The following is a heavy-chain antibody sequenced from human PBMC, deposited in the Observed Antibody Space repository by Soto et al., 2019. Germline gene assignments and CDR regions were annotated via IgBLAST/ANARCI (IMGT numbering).Heavy chain of an antibody. CDR3: ARDKTPYYDILTGYYTPTYMDV. CDR1: SYTFTSYG. Sequence: QVQLVQSGAEVKKPGASVKVSCKASSYTFTSYGISWVRQAPGQGLEWMGWISAYNGNTNYAQKLQGRVTMTTDTSTSTAYMELRSLRSDDTAVYYCARDKTPYYDILTGYYTPTYMDVWGQGTTVTVSS. V-gene: IGHV1-18*04. CDR2: ISAYNGNT. D-gene: IGHD3-9*01. J-gene: IGHJ6*02.